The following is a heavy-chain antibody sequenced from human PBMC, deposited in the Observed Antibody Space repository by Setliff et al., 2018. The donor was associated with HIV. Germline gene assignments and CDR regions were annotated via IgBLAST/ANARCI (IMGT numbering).Heavy chain of an antibody. V-gene: IGHV1-8*03. CDR2: MNPNSGNA. CDR1: GYTFTKYD. Sequence: ASVKVSCKASGYTFTKYDINWVRQATGQGLEWMGWMNPNSGNAEYAQRFQGRVTLTSNTSISTAYMELSSLTSEDTAVYFCARSRYQLLYDMDVWGKGTTVTVSS. D-gene: IGHD2-2*02. CDR3: ARSRYQLLYDMDV. J-gene: IGHJ6*03.